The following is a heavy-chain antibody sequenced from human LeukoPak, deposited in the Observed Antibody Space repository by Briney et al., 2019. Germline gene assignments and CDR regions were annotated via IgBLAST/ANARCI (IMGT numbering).Heavy chain of an antibody. CDR1: GFIFSDYG. J-gene: IGHJ6*04. CDR3: ATTGMLRRVGYLDV. D-gene: IGHD1-1*01. V-gene: IGHV3-30*03. CDR2: IAYDGNNT. Sequence: GGSLRLSSVASGFIFSDYGIQWVRQAPGKGLEWVAVIAYDGNNTYYGDSVRGRFTISRDNSKKMVYLEMNSLRVEDTAVYYCATTGMLRRVGYLDVWGKGTAVIVSS.